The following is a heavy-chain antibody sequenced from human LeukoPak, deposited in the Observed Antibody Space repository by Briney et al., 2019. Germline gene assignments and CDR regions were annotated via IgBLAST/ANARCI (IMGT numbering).Heavy chain of an antibody. V-gene: IGHV3-21*01. Sequence: SGGSLRLSCAASGFTFSIFSMNWVRQAPGKDLEWVSSIGGNSRSIYYADSVKGRFTISRDNAKNSLYLQMSSLGAEDTAVYYCAREEGGSYGEAFHFWGQGTMVTVSS. CDR1: GFTFSIFS. D-gene: IGHD1-26*01. CDR2: IGGNSRSI. CDR3: AREEGGSYGEAFHF. J-gene: IGHJ3*01.